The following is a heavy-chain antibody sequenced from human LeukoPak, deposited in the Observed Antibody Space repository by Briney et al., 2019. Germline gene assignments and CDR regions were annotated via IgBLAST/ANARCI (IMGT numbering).Heavy chain of an antibody. CDR3: AKGTAMV. V-gene: IGHV3-30*18. CDR2: ISYDGSNK. J-gene: IGHJ3*01. D-gene: IGHD5-18*01. CDR1: GFTFSSYG. Sequence: GGSLRLSCAASGFTFSSYGMHWVRQAPGKGLEWVAVISYDGSNKYCADSVKGRFTISRDNSKNTLYLQMNSLRAEDTAVYYCAKGTAMVWGQGTMVTVSS.